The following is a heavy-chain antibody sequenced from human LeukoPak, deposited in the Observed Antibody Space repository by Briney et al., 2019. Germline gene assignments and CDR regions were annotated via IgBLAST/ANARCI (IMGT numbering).Heavy chain of an antibody. J-gene: IGHJ4*02. CDR2: IGRKADGGAT. CDR1: GFTFGDYA. D-gene: IGHD1-26*01. V-gene: IGHV3-49*04. CDR3: TRGGLGATFF. Sequence: GRSLRLSCTASGFTFGDYAMSWVRQAPGEGLEWVGFIGRKADGGATAYAASVKGRFTISRDDSKSIAYLQMNSLKTEDTAVYYCTRGGLGATFFWGQGTLVTVSS.